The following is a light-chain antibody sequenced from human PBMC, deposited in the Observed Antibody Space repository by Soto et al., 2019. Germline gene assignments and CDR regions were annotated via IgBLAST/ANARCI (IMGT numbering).Light chain of an antibody. J-gene: IGLJ2*01. CDR2: EGS. V-gene: IGLV2-8*01. Sequence: QSALTQPPSASGSPGQSVTISCTGTSSDVGGYNFVSWYQQYPGKAPKLMIYEGSERPSGVPDRFSGSKSGNTASLTVSGLQAEDEADYYCSSYAASNIVVFGGGTKVTVL. CDR1: SSDVGGYNF. CDR3: SSYAASNIVV.